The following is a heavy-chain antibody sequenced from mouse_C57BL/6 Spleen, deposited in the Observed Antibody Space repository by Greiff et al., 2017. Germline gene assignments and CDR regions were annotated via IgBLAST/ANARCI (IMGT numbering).Heavy chain of an antibody. D-gene: IGHD2-4*01. CDR2: ISNLAYSI. J-gene: IGHJ1*03. CDR3: SRPLYYDYDGGPQGLDV. Sequence: DVTLVESGGGLVQPGGSLKLSCAASGFTFSDYGMAWVRQAPRKGPEWVAFISNLAYSIYYADTVTGRFTISRENAKNTLYLEMSSLRSEDTAMYYCSRPLYYDYDGGPQGLDVWGTGTTVTVAS. CDR1: GFTFSDYG. V-gene: IGHV5-15*01.